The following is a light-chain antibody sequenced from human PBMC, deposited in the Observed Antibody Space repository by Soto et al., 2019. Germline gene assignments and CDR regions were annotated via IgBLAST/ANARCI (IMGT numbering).Light chain of an antibody. CDR3: QQYGSSGT. CDR2: GAC. V-gene: IGKV3-20*01. Sequence: ESVLTQSPGTLSLSPGEAPPLSCRASQSVSSNLAWYQQKPGQAPRLLIYGACNRATGIPDRFSGSGSGTDFTLSISRLEPEDFAVYYCQQYGSSGTFGQGTKVDI. CDR1: QSVSSN. J-gene: IGKJ1*01.